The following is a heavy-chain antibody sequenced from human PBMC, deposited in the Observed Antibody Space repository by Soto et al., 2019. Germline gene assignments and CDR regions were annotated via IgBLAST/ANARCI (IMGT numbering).Heavy chain of an antibody. V-gene: IGHV1-69*04. Sequence: SVKVSCKASGYTFTNFGISWVRQAPGQGLEWMGRIIPILGIANYAQKFQGRVTITADKSTSTAYMELSSLRSEDTAVYYCARAYCSGGSCYPFDAFDIWGQGTMVTVSS. D-gene: IGHD2-15*01. CDR1: GYTFTNFG. CDR3: ARAYCSGGSCYPFDAFDI. CDR2: IIPILGIA. J-gene: IGHJ3*02.